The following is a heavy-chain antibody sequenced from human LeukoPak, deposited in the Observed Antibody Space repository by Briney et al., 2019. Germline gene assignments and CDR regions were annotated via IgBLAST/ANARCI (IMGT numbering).Heavy chain of an antibody. J-gene: IGHJ6*03. Sequence: PGGSLRLSCAASGFTFSSYAMHWVRQAPGKGLEWVAVISYDGSNKYYADSVKGRFTISRDNSKNTLYLQMNSLRAEDTAVYYCARVAVAGFVYYYYYMDVWGKGTTVTVSS. D-gene: IGHD6-19*01. CDR3: ARVAVAGFVYYYYYMDV. CDR1: GFTFSSYA. CDR2: ISYDGSNK. V-gene: IGHV3-30*04.